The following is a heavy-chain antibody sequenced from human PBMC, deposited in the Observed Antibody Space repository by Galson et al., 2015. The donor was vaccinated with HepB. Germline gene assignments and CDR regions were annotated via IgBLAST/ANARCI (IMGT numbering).Heavy chain of an antibody. CDR1: GFTFSSYW. D-gene: IGHD5-18*01. CDR2: IKQDGSEK. J-gene: IGHJ4*02. Sequence: SLRLSCAASGFTFSSYWMSWVRQAPGKGLEWVANIKQDGSEKYYVDSVKGRFTISRDNAKNSLYLQMNSLRAEDTAVYYCARDRGGYSYGPFDYWGQGTLVTVSS. V-gene: IGHV3-7*01. CDR3: ARDRGGYSYGPFDY.